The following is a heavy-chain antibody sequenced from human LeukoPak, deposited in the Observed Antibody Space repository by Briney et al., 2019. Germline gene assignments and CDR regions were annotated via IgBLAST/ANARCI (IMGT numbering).Heavy chain of an antibody. CDR2: INQDGSEK. V-gene: IGHV3-7*01. CDR3: ARAYSSGWYESPYYYYGMDV. Sequence: PGGSLRLSCVDFGFTFNKYWMSWVRQAPGKGLEWLVNINQDGSEKYYVDSVKGRFTISRDNSKNTLYLQMNSLRAEDTAVYYCARAYSSGWYESPYYYYGMDVWGQGTTVTVSS. J-gene: IGHJ6*02. D-gene: IGHD6-19*01. CDR1: GFTFNKYW.